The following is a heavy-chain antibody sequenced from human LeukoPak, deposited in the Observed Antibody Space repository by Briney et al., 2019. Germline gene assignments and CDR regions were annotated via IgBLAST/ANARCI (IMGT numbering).Heavy chain of an antibody. CDR3: ARDSYSGNYGNDYYYYMDV. Sequence: PGGSLRLSCAASGFTFSRNSMNWVRQAPGKAMEWVSSITSSGTYIFYADSVKGRFTISRDNAKNSLYLQMDSLGPEDTAVYYCARDSYSGNYGNDYYYYMDVWGKGTTVTISS. D-gene: IGHD1-26*01. J-gene: IGHJ6*03. V-gene: IGHV3-21*01. CDR2: ITSSGTYI. CDR1: GFTFSRNS.